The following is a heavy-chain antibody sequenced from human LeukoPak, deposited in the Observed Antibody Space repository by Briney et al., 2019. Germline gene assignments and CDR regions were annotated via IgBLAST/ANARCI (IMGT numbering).Heavy chain of an antibody. V-gene: IGHV3-53*01. CDR2: IYSGGST. D-gene: IGHD2-15*01. J-gene: IGHJ4*02. CDR3: ARDRGGPSYYFDY. Sequence: PGGSLRLSFAASGFTVSSNYMSWVRQAPGKGLEWVSVIYSGGSTYYADSVKGRFTISRDNSKNTLYLQMNSLRAEDTAVYYCARDRGGPSYYFDYWGQGTLVTVSS. CDR1: GFTVSSNY.